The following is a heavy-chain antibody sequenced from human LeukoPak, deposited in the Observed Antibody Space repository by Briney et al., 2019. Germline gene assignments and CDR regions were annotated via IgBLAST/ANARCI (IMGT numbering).Heavy chain of an antibody. V-gene: IGHV3-23*01. D-gene: IGHD6-19*01. Sequence: GGSLRLSCAASGFTFSSYAMSGVRQAPGKGLEWVSAISGSGGSTYYADSVKGRFTISRDNSKNTLYLQMNSLRAEDTAVYDCAKDIGSIAVAEIDYWGQGTLVTVSS. J-gene: IGHJ4*02. CDR3: AKDIGSIAVAEIDY. CDR1: GFTFSSYA. CDR2: ISGSGGST.